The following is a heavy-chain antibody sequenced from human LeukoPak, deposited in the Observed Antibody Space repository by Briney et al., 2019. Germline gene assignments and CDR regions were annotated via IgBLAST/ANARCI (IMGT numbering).Heavy chain of an antibody. D-gene: IGHD2-15*01. CDR1: GYTFTSYG. CDR3: ARGQNRYCSGGSCYAAPFYYCYYMDV. J-gene: IGHJ6*03. CDR2: ISAYNGNT. Sequence: ASVKVSCKASGYTFTSYGISWVRQAPGQGLEWMGWISAYNGNTNYAQKLQGRVTMTTDTSTSTAYMELRSLRSDDTAVYYCARGQNRYCSGGSCYAAPFYYCYYMDVWGKGTTVTASS. V-gene: IGHV1-18*01.